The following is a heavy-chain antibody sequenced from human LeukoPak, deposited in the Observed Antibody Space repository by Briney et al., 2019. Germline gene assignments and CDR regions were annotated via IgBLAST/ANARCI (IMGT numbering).Heavy chain of an antibody. J-gene: IGHJ5*01. CDR3: VKEGGSFLTWFDS. D-gene: IGHD2-15*01. CDR1: GFTFYNYA. V-gene: IGHV3-23*01. CDR2: LIDSGDTT. Sequence: PGGSLRLSCAASGFTFYNYAMSWVRQAPGKGLEWVSALIDSGDTTYYADSVKGRFTISRDNSKNTLFLQMNSLTAEDTAIHYCVKEGGSFLTWFDSWGQGSLVTVSS.